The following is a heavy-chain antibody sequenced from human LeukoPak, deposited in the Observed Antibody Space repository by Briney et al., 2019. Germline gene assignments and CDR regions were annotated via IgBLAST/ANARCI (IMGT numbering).Heavy chain of an antibody. CDR1: SGSISPYS. V-gene: IGHV4-59*08. CDR3: ARKGGTFDS. CDR2: IYYIGTT. Sequence: SESLSLTCTVSSGSISPYSWSWIRQPPGKGLEWIGYIYYIGTTNYNPSLKSRVTISVDTSKNEFSLNLSSVTAADTALYYCARKGGTFDSWGQGILVTVSS. J-gene: IGHJ4*02. D-gene: IGHD2-15*01.